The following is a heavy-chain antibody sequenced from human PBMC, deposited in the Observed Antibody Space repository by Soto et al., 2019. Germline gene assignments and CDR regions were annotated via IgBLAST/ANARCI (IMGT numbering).Heavy chain of an antibody. CDR1: GFTLSSRW. J-gene: IGHJ4*02. CDR2: IQPDGSTI. Sequence: EVQLVESGGGLVQPGGSLRLSCVVSGFTLSSRWMHWVRQTPGKGLVWVSRIQPDGSTINYADSVKGRFTISRDNAKNTGYLQMNSLRPEDTAVYYCARDQDTLGKAVFGSWGQGTLVTVSS. D-gene: IGHD2-15*01. CDR3: ARDQDTLGKAVFGS. V-gene: IGHV3-74*01.